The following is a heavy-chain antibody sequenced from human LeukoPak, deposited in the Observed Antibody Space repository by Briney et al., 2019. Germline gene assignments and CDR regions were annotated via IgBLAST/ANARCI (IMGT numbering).Heavy chain of an antibody. CDR3: AGRALSTGWTFDY. CDR2: IHTSGRT. J-gene: IGHJ4*01. V-gene: IGHV4-4*07. Sequence: SETLSLTCSVSGGSISTYYWSWIRQPAGKGLEWIAQIHTSGRTDFNPSLKSRLSISMDTSNNHFSLMITSVTAADTAIYYCAGRALSTGWTFDYWGHGTLVTVSS. CDR1: GGSISTYY. D-gene: IGHD6-19*01.